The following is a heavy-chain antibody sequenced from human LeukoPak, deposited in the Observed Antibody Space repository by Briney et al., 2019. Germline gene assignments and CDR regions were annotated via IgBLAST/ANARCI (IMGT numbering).Heavy chain of an antibody. D-gene: IGHD6-19*01. Sequence: SQTLSLTWAISGDSVSSNSAAWNWIRQSPSRGLEWLGRTYYWSKWYNDYAVSVKSRITINPDTSKNQFSLQLNSVSPEDTAVYYCASGWYYYYGMDVWGQVITVTVSS. V-gene: IGHV6-1*01. J-gene: IGHJ6*02. CDR3: ASGWYYYYGMDV. CDR2: TYYWSKWYN. CDR1: GDSVSSNSAA.